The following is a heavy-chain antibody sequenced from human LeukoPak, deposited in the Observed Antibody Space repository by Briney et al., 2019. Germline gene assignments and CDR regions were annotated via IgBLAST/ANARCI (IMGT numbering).Heavy chain of an antibody. CDR2: ISSSSSYI. V-gene: IGHV3-21*04. CDR1: GFTFSSYS. Sequence: GGSLRLSCAASGFTFSSYSMNWVRQAPGKGLEWVSSISSSSSYIYYADSVKGRFTISRDNSKNTLYLQMNSLRAEDTAVYYCAKAPLGAPAFDIWGQGTMVTVSS. J-gene: IGHJ3*02. CDR3: AKAPLGAPAFDI. D-gene: IGHD1-26*01.